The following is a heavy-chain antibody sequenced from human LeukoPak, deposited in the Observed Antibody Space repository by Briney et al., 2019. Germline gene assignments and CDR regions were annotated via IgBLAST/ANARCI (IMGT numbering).Heavy chain of an antibody. Sequence: GGPLRLSCAASGFTFSSYAMSWVRQAPGKGLEWVSTIIGSGGDTYYADSVKGRFTISRDTSKNTLYLQMNSLRAEDTAVYYCARENYYDSSGYTQFDYWGQGTLVTVSS. J-gene: IGHJ4*02. CDR3: ARENYYDSSGYTQFDY. D-gene: IGHD3-22*01. CDR1: GFTFSSYA. CDR2: IIGSGGDT. V-gene: IGHV3-23*01.